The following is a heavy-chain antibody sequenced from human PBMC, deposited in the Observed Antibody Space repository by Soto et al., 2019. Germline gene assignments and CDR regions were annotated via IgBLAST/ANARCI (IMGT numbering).Heavy chain of an antibody. CDR1: GFTVSSNY. CDR3: AREDGYRGGDAFDI. Sequence: GRSLRLRCGAFGFTVSSNYVSCVSQEKGKGLECVSVIYSGGSTYYADSAKGRFTISRDNSKNTLYLQMNSLRAEDTAVYYCAREDGYRGGDAFDIWGQGTMVNVSS. CDR2: IYSGGST. J-gene: IGHJ3*02. V-gene: IGHV3-66*01. D-gene: IGHD5-12*01.